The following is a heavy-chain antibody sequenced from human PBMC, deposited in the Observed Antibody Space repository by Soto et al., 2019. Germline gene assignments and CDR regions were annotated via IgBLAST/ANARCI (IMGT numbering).Heavy chain of an antibody. Sequence: PSETLSLTCTVSGGSISSGGYYWSWIRQHPGKGLEWIGYIYYSGSTYYNPSLKSRVTISVDTSKNQFSLKLSSVTAADTAVYYCARVSRFGSPYYFDYWGQGTLVTVSS. CDR1: GGSISSGGYY. V-gene: IGHV4-31*03. D-gene: IGHD3-16*01. CDR3: ARVSRFGSPYYFDY. CDR2: IYYSGST. J-gene: IGHJ4*02.